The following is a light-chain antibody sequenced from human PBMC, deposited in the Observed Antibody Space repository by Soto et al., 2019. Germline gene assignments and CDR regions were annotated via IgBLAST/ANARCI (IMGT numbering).Light chain of an antibody. V-gene: IGKV3D-20*02. Sequence: EIVLTQSPGTLSLSPGERATLSCRASQSVSSSYLAWYQQKPGQAPRLLIYDASNRATGIPARFSGSGSGTGFDVTIGGIECKDVAFCSSQLRGHRLWTVAQGTKVDIK. CDR1: QSVSSSY. J-gene: IGKJ1*01. CDR3: QLRGHRLWT. CDR2: DAS.